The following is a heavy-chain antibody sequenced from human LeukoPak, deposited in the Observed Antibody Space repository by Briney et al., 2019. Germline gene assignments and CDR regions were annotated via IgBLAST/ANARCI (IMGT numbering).Heavy chain of an antibody. D-gene: IGHD1-26*01. CDR2: IYHTGTT. CDR1: GGSISSGDYY. J-gene: IGHJ1*01. CDR3: ARLDSGDHGNIPH. Sequence: SETLSLTCTVSGGSISSGDYYWSWIRQPPGKGLEWIGYIYHTGTTRYNPSLNSRVTISVETSKNQFSLRLNSVTAADTAIYYCARLDSGDHGNIPHWGQGTLVTVSS. V-gene: IGHV4-61*08.